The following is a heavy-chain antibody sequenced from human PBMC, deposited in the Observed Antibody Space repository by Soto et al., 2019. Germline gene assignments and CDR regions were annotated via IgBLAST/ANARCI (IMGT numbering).Heavy chain of an antibody. CDR1: GYTFTSYG. Sequence: ASVKVSCKASGYTFTSYGISCVRQAPGQGLEWMGWISAYNGNTNYAQKLQGRVTMTTDTSTSTAYMELRSLRSDDTAVYYCARDYDFWSGYPLGIDYWGQGTLVTVSS. CDR2: ISAYNGNT. CDR3: ARDYDFWSGYPLGIDY. V-gene: IGHV1-18*04. D-gene: IGHD3-3*01. J-gene: IGHJ4*02.